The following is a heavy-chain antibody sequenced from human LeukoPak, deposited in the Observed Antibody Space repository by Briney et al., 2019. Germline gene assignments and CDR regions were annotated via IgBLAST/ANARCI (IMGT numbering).Heavy chain of an antibody. Sequence: KPSETLSLTCAVYGGSFSGYYWSWIRQPPGKGLEWIGEINHSGSTNYNPSLKSRVTISVGTSKNQFSLKLSSVTAADTAVYYCARGRGLAGTFDYWGQGTLVTVSS. J-gene: IGHJ4*02. D-gene: IGHD6-13*01. CDR2: INHSGST. CDR1: GGSFSGYY. V-gene: IGHV4-34*01. CDR3: ARGRGLAGTFDY.